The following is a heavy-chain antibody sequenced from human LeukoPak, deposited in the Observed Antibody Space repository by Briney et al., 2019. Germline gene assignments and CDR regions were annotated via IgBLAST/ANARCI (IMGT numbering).Heavy chain of an antibody. D-gene: IGHD5-24*01. CDR1: ELTFSSYW. J-gene: IGHJ4*02. CDR3: TKDRMATIIGESDY. V-gene: IGHV3-7*01. CDR2: INQDGSEK. Sequence: GGSLRLACAASELTFSSYWMGWVRQAPEEGLEWVANINQDGSEKYYVDSVKGRFTISRDNAKNSLYLQMNSLRAEDTAVYYCTKDRMATIIGESDYWGQGTLVTVSS.